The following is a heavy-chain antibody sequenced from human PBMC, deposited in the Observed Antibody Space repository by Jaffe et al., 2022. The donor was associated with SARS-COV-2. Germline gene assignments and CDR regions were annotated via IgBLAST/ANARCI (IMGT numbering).Heavy chain of an antibody. J-gene: IGHJ4*02. Sequence: EVQLVESGGGLVQPGGSLRLSCAASGFTFSSYSMNWVRQAPGKGLEWVSYISSSSSTIYYADSVKGRFTISRDNAKNSLYLQMNSLRDEDTAVYYCARDHCCGWYRHSVGYYFDYWGQGTLVTVSS. CDR1: GFTFSSYS. CDR3: ARDHCCGWYRHSVGYYFDY. V-gene: IGHV3-48*02. CDR2: ISSSSSTI. D-gene: IGHD6-19*01.